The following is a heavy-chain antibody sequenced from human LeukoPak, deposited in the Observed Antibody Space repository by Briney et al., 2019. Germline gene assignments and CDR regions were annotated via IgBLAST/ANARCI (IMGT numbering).Heavy chain of an antibody. V-gene: IGHV1-8*03. CDR3: ARVPYDYVWGTTPYYFDY. D-gene: IGHD3-16*01. CDR1: GYTFTSYD. J-gene: IGHJ4*02. Sequence: ASVKVSCKASGYTFTSYDINWVRQATGQGLEWMGWMNPNSGNTGYAQKFQGRVTITRNTSISTAYMELSSLRSEDTAVYYCARVPYDYVWGTTPYYFDYWGQGTLVTVSS. CDR2: MNPNSGNT.